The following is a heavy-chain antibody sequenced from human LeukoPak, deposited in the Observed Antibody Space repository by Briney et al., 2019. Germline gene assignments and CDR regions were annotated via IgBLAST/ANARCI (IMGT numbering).Heavy chain of an antibody. CDR2: LFTGGGRT. Sequence: PGGSLRLSCAASGFTFNNYLMSWVRQAPGKGLEWVSVLFTGGGRTLYADSVKGRFTISGDTSRTTLYLQMNGLRAEDTAVYYCAKECDYSPGHKVDLWGQGTLVTVSS. D-gene: IGHD3-10*01. V-gene: IGHV3-23*01. CDR1: GFTFNNYL. CDR3: AKECDYSPGHKVDL. J-gene: IGHJ5*02.